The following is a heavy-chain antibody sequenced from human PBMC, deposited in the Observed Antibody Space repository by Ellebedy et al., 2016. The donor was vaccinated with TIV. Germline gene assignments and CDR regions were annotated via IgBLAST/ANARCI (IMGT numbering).Heavy chain of an antibody. J-gene: IGHJ5*02. CDR1: GGSISSYY. CDR3: AKLGNPAQAAAATGS. D-gene: IGHD6-13*01. V-gene: IGHV4-4*07. Sequence: SETLSLTXTVSGGSISSYYWSWIRQPAGKGLEWIGRIYTSGSTNYNPSLKSRVTMSVDTSKNQFSLNLSSVTAADTAVYYCAKLGNPAQAAAATGSWGQGTLVTVSS. CDR2: IYTSGST.